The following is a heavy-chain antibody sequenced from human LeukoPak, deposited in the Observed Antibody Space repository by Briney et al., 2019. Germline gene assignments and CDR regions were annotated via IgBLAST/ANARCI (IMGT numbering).Heavy chain of an antibody. J-gene: IGHJ4*02. CDR3: AKDLYSNYGPADY. Sequence: GGSLRLSCAASEFTFNHYAMSWVRQAPGKGLEWVSTINGGGVNTHYADSVGGRFTISRDNSKNTLFLQMNSLRDEDTAVYYCAKDLYSNYGPADYWGQGNLVTVSS. V-gene: IGHV3-23*01. D-gene: IGHD4-11*01. CDR1: EFTFNHYA. CDR2: INGGGVNT.